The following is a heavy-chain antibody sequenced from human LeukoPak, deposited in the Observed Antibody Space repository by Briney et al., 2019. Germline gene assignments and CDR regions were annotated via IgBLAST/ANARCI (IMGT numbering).Heavy chain of an antibody. CDR2: IYHSGST. D-gene: IGHD3-9*01. V-gene: IGHV4-4*02. J-gene: IGHJ5*02. CDR1: GGSISSSNW. Sequence: SGTLSLTCAVSGGSISSSNWWSWVRQPPGKGLEWIGEIYHSGSTNYNPSLKGRVTISVDKSKNQFSLKLSSVTAADTAVYYCAREGTWFDILTGYYASWFGPWGQGTLVTVSS. CDR3: AREGTWFDILTGYYASWFGP.